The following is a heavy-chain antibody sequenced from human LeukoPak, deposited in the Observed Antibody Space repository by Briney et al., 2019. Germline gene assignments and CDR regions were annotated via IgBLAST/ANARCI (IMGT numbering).Heavy chain of an antibody. CDR2: IYNSGST. Sequence: GSLRLSCAASGFTFSSYAMHWIRQPPGKGLEWIGYIYNSGSTNYNPSLKSRVTISVDTSKNQFSLKLSSVTAADTAVYFCAGTSPWFFEYWGQGSLVIVSS. CDR1: GFTFSSYA. J-gene: IGHJ4*02. D-gene: IGHD3-22*01. CDR3: AGTSPWFFEY. V-gene: IGHV4-59*01.